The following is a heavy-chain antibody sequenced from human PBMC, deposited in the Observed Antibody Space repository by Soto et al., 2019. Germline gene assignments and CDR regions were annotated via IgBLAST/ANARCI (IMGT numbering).Heavy chain of an antibody. D-gene: IGHD4-17*01. CDR2: ISSNGAST. CDR1: GFTFSSYA. J-gene: IGHJ2*01. Sequence: EVQLVEFGGGLVQPGGSLRLSCAASGFTFSSYAMHWVRQAPGKGLEYVSAISSNGASTYYANSVQGRFTISRDNSKNTLYLEMGSLRAEDMAVYYCARVGLPTVTWGIWYFDLWGRGTLVTVSS. V-gene: IGHV3-64*01. CDR3: ARVGLPTVTWGIWYFDL.